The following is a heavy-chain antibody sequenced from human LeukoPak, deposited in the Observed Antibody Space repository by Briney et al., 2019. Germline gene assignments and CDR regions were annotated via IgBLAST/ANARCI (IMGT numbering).Heavy chain of an antibody. V-gene: IGHV3-64*02. CDR3: ARRDWELSYSDY. D-gene: IGHD3-16*02. J-gene: IGHJ4*02. CDR2: INNYGGLT. CDR1: GFTFSSYA. Sequence: SGGSLRLSCAASGFTFSSYAMHWVRQAPGKGLEYVSAINNYGGLTYYADSVKGRFTISRDNSKRTLYLQMGSLRLEDTAVYYCARRDWELSYSDYWGQGNMVTVSS.